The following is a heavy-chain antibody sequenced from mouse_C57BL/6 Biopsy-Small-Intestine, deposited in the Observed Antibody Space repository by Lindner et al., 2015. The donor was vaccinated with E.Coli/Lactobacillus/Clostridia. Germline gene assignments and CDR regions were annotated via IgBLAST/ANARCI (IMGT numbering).Heavy chain of an antibody. J-gene: IGHJ3*01. V-gene: IGHV5-17*01. Sequence: EVQLQESGGGLVQPKGSLKLSCAASGFTFSDCGMHWVRQAPEKGLEWIAYISSGSSTIYYADTMEGRFTISRDNAKNTLFLQMTSLRSDDTAMYYCTRPEGNWFANWGQGTLVTVSA. CDR2: ISSGSSTI. D-gene: IGHD2-1*01. CDR3: TRPEGNWFAN. CDR1: GFTFSDCG.